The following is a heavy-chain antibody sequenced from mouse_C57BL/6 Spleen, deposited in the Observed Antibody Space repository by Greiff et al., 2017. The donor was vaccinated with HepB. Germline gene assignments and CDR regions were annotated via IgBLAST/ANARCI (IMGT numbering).Heavy chain of an antibody. CDR2: IYPGSGST. Sequence: VQLQQSGAELVKPGASVKMSCKASGYTFTSYWITWVKQRPGQGLEWIGDIYPGSGSTNYNEKFKSKATLTVDTSSSTAYMQLSSLTSEDSAVYYCARKDISVSMDYWGQGTSVTVSS. J-gene: IGHJ4*01. V-gene: IGHV1-55*01. CDR1: GYTFTSYW. CDR3: ARKDISVSMDY. D-gene: IGHD1-1*01.